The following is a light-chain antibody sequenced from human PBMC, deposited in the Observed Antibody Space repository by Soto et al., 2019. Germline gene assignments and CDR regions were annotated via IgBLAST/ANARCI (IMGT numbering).Light chain of an antibody. CDR1: SSDVGGYKY. V-gene: IGLV2-14*03. CDR3: SSYSSSSTRVV. J-gene: IGLJ2*01. Sequence: QSVLTQPASVSGSPGQSITISCTGTSSDVGGYKYVSWYQQHPGKAPKVIIYDVSNRPSGVSNRFSGSKSGNTASLTISGLQVEDDADYYCSSYSSSSTRVVFGGGTKLTVL. CDR2: DVS.